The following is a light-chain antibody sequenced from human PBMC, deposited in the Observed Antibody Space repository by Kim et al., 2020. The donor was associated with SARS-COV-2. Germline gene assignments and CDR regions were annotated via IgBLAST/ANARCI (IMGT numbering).Light chain of an antibody. J-gene: IGKJ2*01. CDR3: QQYYSYPRT. Sequence: SASTGDRVTITCRASQGVSTYLAWYQQKPGKAPKLLIYAASTLHSAIPSRFSGSGSGTDFTLTISCLQSEDFATYYCQQYYSYPRTFGRGTKLEI. CDR2: AAS. V-gene: IGKV1-8*01. CDR1: QGVSTY.